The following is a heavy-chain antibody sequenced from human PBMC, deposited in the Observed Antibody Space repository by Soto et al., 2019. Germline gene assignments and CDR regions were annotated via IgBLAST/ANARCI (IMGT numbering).Heavy chain of an antibody. Sequence: XESLSLACAASGFTFSSYAMHWVRPAPGKGLEWVAVISYDGSNKYYADSVKGRFTISRDNSKNTLYLQMNSLRAEDTAVYYCARDRKKWLSNYYYGMDVWGQGTTVTVSS. J-gene: IGHJ6*02. CDR3: ARDRKKWLSNYYYGMDV. V-gene: IGHV3-30-3*01. CDR1: GFTFSSYA. CDR2: ISYDGSNK. D-gene: IGHD6-19*01.